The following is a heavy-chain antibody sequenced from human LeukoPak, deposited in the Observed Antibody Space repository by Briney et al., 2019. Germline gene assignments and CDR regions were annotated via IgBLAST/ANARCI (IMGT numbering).Heavy chain of an antibody. V-gene: IGHV5-51*01. CDR2: IYPDDSDT. J-gene: IGHJ6*03. Sequence: GESLRISCKGSGYIFTNYWIGWVRQMPGKGLEWVGFIYPDDSDTKYSPSFQGQVTISADRSISTAYLQWSSLKASDTAMYYCARHRGSDFWSGTFYYYYMDVWGKGTTVTVSS. D-gene: IGHD3-3*01. CDR3: ARHRGSDFWSGTFYYYYMDV. CDR1: GYIFTNYW.